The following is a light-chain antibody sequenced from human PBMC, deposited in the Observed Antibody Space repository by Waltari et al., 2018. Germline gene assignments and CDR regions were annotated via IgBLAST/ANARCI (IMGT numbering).Light chain of an antibody. Sequence: RMTQSPSSLAASVGDRVTIACRASQSISDYLNLYQQKPGKAPKVLIHAASNLESEVPSRFSGSGSGTDFTLIISSLQPEDFATYYCQQSYSTPITFGGGTKVEIK. V-gene: IGKV1-39*01. CDR2: AAS. CDR3: QQSYSTPIT. J-gene: IGKJ4*01. CDR1: QSISDY.